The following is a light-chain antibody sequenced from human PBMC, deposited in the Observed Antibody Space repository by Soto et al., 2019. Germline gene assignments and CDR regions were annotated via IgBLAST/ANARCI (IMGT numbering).Light chain of an antibody. CDR2: DVS. CDR1: SSDVGGYNY. V-gene: IGLV2-14*01. CDR3: SSYTSSSTPRVV. Sequence: QSVLTQPASVSGSPGQSITISCTGTSSDVGGYNYVSWYQQHPGKAPKLMIYDVSHRPSGVSNRFSGSKSGNTASLTISGLQAEDEADYYCSSYTSSSTPRVVFGGGTKVTVL. J-gene: IGLJ2*01.